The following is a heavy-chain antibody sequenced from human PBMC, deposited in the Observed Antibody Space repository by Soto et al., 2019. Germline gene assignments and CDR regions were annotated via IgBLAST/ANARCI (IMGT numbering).Heavy chain of an antibody. CDR1: GITLSSHG. D-gene: IGHD2-2*02. J-gene: IGHJ5*01. Sequence: GGSLRLSCAASGITLSSHGMHWVRQAPGKGLEWVAVIWYDGSNKHYADSVKGRFTISRDNSKNTVYLQMNSLRAEDTAVYLCARYLVGRAIPGYNWFDYWGQGTPVTVSS. V-gene: IGHV3-33*01. CDR3: ARYLVGRAIPGYNWFDY. CDR2: IWYDGSNK.